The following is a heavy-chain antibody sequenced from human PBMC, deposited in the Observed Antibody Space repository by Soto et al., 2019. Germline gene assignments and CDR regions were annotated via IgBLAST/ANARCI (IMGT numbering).Heavy chain of an antibody. Sequence: GGSLRLSCAASGFAFRSYGMHWVRQAPGKGLEWVAGIWYDGSNKYYADSVKGRFTISRDNSKNTLYLQMNSLRAEDTAVYYCASSSRHCSGGSCYPQPYDYWGQGTLVTVSS. CDR1: GFAFRSYG. CDR2: IWYDGSNK. J-gene: IGHJ4*02. CDR3: ASSSRHCSGGSCYPQPYDY. V-gene: IGHV3-33*01. D-gene: IGHD2-15*01.